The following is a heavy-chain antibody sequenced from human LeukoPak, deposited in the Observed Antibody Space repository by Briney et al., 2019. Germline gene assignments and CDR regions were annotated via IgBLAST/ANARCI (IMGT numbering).Heavy chain of an antibody. CDR2: IYNTGTS. V-gene: IGHV4-4*07. CDR3: ARESGNDRNLDS. CDR1: GGSISSDY. D-gene: IGHD5-12*01. J-gene: IGHJ4*02. Sequence: PSETLSLTCTVSGGSISSDYWSWIRQPAGKGLEWIGRIYNTGTSNYNSSLKSRVTMSVDTSTNQFSLRLSSVTAADTAVYYCARESGNDRNLDSWGQGTLVTVSS.